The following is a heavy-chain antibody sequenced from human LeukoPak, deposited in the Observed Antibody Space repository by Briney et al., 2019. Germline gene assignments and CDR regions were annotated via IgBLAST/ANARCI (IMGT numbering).Heavy chain of an antibody. V-gene: IGHV3-30-3*01. CDR1: GFTFSSYA. J-gene: IGHJ4*02. CDR3: ARVEYSSSWYGDARFDY. Sequence: PGGSLRLSCAASGFTFSSYAMHWVRQAPGKGLEWEAVISYDGSNKYYADSVKGRFTISRDNSKNTLYQQMNSLRAEDTAVYYCARVEYSSSWYGDARFDYWGQGTLVTVSS. D-gene: IGHD6-13*01. CDR2: ISYDGSNK.